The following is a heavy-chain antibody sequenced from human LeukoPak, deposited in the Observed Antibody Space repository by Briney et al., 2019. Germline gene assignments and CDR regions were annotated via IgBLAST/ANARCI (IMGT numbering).Heavy chain of an antibody. CDR1: GGTFSSYA. CDR3: ARGSVATTVFDY. CDR2: IIRIFGTA. Sequence: EASVKLSCKASGGTFSSYASSWVRQAPGQGLEWMGRIIRIFGTANYAQKFQGRVTITTDESTSTAYMDLSSLRSEDTAVYYCARGSVATTVFDYWGQGTLVTVSS. J-gene: IGHJ4*02. V-gene: IGHV1-69*05. D-gene: IGHD1-26*01.